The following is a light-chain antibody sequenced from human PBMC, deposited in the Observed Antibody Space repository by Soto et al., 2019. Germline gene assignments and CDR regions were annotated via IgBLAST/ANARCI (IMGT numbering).Light chain of an antibody. CDR3: QQLERYPST. J-gene: IGKJ4*01. CDR1: RGVSSY. V-gene: IGKV1-9*01. Sequence: DIQITQSPASLSSSVVDRVTITCRASRGVSSYLAWYQQKPGKAPKLLTYAASTLQSGVPSRFSGSGSGTDFTLTISSLQPEDFATYYCQQLERYPSTFGGGTKVDIK. CDR2: AAS.